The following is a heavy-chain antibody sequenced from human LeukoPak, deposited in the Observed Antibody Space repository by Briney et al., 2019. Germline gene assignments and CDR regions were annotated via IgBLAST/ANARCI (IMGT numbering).Heavy chain of an antibody. V-gene: IGHV3-7*03. J-gene: IGHJ4*02. Sequence: GGSLRLSCAASGFMFSSNWMSWVRLAPGKGLEWVANIKQDGSEKNYVDSVKGRFTISRDNAKNSLYLQMNSLRAEDTAIYYCTRDYRGTFDYWGQGTLVTVST. CDR1: GFMFSSNW. CDR3: TRDYRGTFDY. CDR2: IKQDGSEK. D-gene: IGHD1-26*01.